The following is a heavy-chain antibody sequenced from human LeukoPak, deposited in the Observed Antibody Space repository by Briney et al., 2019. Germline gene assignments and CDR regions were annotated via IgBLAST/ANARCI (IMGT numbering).Heavy chain of an antibody. CDR2: INGDGSSS. D-gene: IGHD3-10*01. V-gene: IGHV3-74*01. CDR3: AKDMVPNYYYYGMDV. Sequence: GGSLRLSCAASGFVFSNYTMQWVRQAPGKGQVWVSRINGDGSSSGYADSVKGRFTMSRDNAKNILYLQINSLRAEDTALYYCAKDMVPNYYYYGMDVWGQGTTVTVSS. CDR1: GFVFSNYT. J-gene: IGHJ6*02.